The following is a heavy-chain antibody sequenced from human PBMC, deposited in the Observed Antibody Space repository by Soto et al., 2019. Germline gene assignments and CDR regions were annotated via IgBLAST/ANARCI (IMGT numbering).Heavy chain of an antibody. CDR2: ISYDGSNK. D-gene: IGHD4-17*01. Sequence: QVQLVESGGGVVQPGRSLRLSCAASGFTFSSYAMHWARQAPGKGLEWVAVISYDGSNKYYADSVKGRFTISRDNSKNTLYLQMNSLRAEDTAVYYCAREIEDYGDYWYYFDYWGQGTLVTVSS. CDR1: GFTFSSYA. CDR3: AREIEDYGDYWYYFDY. V-gene: IGHV3-30-3*01. J-gene: IGHJ4*02.